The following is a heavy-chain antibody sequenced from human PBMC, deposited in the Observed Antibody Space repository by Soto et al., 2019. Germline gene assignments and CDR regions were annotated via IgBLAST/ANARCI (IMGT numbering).Heavy chain of an antibody. V-gene: IGHV1-46*01. D-gene: IGHD6-13*01. CDR2: INPSGGST. CDR1: GYTFTSYY. J-gene: IGHJ5*02. Sequence: GASVKVSCKASGYTFTSYYMHWVRQAPGQGLEWMGIINPSGGSTSYAQKFQGRVTMTRDTSTSTVYMELSSLRSEDTAVYYCARDPAFIAAGTPIPDNWFDPSGQGTLVTVSS. CDR3: ARDPAFIAAGTPIPDNWFDP.